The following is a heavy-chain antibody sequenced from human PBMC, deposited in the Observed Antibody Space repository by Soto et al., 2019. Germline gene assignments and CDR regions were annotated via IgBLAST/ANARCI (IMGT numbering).Heavy chain of an antibody. Sequence: QVQLVQSGAAVKKPGSSVKVSCKASGGTFSSYAISWVRQAPGQGLEWMGGIIPIFGTANYAQKFQGRVTITADESTSTPYMELSSLRFEDTAVYYCARSSSGWYGDDAFDICGQGTMVTVSS. J-gene: IGHJ3*02. D-gene: IGHD6-19*01. CDR1: GGTFSSYA. CDR3: ARSSSGWYGDDAFDI. CDR2: IIPIFGTA. V-gene: IGHV1-69*01.